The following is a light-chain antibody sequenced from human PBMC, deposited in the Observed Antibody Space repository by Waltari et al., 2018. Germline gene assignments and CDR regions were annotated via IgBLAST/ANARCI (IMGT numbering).Light chain of an antibody. CDR1: SGHSTNN. V-gene: IGLV4-69*01. J-gene: IGLJ3*02. CDR3: QTGGHGTWV. CDR2: VNIDGSN. Sequence: QLVLTQSPSASASLGASVKLTGTLSSGHSTNNIEWHQQQPENGPRYLMKVNIDGSNSKGDQIPDRFSGSSSGAEHYLTISSLQSEDEADYYCQTGGHGTWVFGGGTKLTVL.